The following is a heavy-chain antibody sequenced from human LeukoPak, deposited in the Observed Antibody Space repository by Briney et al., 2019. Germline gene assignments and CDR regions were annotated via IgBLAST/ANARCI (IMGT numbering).Heavy chain of an antibody. Sequence: SETLSLTCAVYGGSFSGYYWSWIRQPPGKGLEWIGEINHSGSTNYNPSLKSRVTISVDTSKNQFSLKLSSVTAADTAVYYCARGVVSWELRGGNWFDPWGQGTLVTVSS. CDR3: ARGVVSWELRGGNWFDP. D-gene: IGHD1-26*01. CDR1: GGSFSGYY. J-gene: IGHJ5*02. V-gene: IGHV4-34*01. CDR2: INHSGST.